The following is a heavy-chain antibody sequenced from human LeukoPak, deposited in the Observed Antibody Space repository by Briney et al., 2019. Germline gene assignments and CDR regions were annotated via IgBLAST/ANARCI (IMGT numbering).Heavy chain of an antibody. J-gene: IGHJ6*03. CDR2: ISGSGNFI. D-gene: IGHD6-13*01. V-gene: IGHV3-48*01. Sequence: GGSLRLSCAASGFTFTSYTMNWVRQAPGKGLEWISHISGSGNFIYYADSVEGRFSISRDNAKNSLYLQMNSLRAEDTAVYYCARGSRAAAGTVYYYYMDVWGKGTTVTVSS. CDR1: GFTFTSYT. CDR3: ARGSRAAAGTVYYYYMDV.